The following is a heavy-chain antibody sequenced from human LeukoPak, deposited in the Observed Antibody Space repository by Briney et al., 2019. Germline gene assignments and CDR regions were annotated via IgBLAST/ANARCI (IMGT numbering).Heavy chain of an antibody. V-gene: IGHV4-59*08. J-gene: IGHJ4*02. Sequence: GSLRLSCAASGFTFSSYAMSWIRQPPGKGLEWIGYIYYSGRTNYNPSLKSRVTISVDTSKNQLSLKLSSVTAADTAVYYCARHRHYDSSGYYYLDYWGQGALVTVSS. CDR2: IYYSGRT. D-gene: IGHD3-22*01. CDR3: ARHRHYDSSGYYYLDY. CDR1: GFTFSSYA.